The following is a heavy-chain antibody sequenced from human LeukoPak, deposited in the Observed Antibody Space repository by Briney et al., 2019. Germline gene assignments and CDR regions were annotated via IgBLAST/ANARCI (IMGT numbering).Heavy chain of an antibody. J-gene: IGHJ6*02. V-gene: IGHV3-9*01. CDR2: INWNGGGT. CDR1: GFTFKDYG. Sequence: PGRSLRLSCSATGFTFKDYGMHWVRQPPGKGLGWVSSINWNGGGTDYADSVKGRFTISRDNAKNSLYLLLSSLRPEDTALYYCAKHMRATNTYSFFGLDVWGQGTTVTVSS. CDR3: AKHMRATNTYSFFGLDV. D-gene: IGHD1-26*01.